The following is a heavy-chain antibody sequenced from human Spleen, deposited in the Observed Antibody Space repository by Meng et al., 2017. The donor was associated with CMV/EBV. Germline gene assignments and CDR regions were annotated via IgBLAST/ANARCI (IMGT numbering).Heavy chain of an antibody. Sequence: GESLKISCAASGFTFSSYSMNWVRQAPGKGLEWVSSISSSSSYIYYADSVKGRFTISRDTSKNTLYVQMNSLRTEDTAVYYCVRDNWRYEYGLDVWGQGTTVTVSS. V-gene: IGHV3-21*01. J-gene: IGHJ6*02. CDR2: ISSSSSYI. D-gene: IGHD3-3*01. CDR1: GFTFSSYS. CDR3: VRDNWRYEYGLDV.